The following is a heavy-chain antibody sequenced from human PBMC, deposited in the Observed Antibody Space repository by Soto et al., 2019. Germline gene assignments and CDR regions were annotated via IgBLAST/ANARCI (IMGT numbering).Heavy chain of an antibody. CDR3: ARDPYDFWSGYYYYYGMDV. CDR2: IYHSGST. D-gene: IGHD3-3*01. J-gene: IGHJ6*02. Sequence: LETLSLTCAVSGGSISSSNWWSWVRQPPGKGLEWIGEIYHSGSTNYNPSLKSRVTISVDRSKNQFSLKLSSVTAADTAVYYCARDPYDFWSGYYYYYGMDVWGQGTTVTVSS. V-gene: IGHV4-4*02. CDR1: GGSISSSNW.